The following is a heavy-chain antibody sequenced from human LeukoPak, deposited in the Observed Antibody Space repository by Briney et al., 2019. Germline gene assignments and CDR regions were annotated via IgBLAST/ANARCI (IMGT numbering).Heavy chain of an antibody. CDR2: INAGNGNT. J-gene: IGHJ4*02. CDR1: GYTFTSYA. CDR3: ARLKYCTNGVCYAGFDY. Sequence: ASVKVSCKASGYTFTSYAMRWVRQAPGQRLEWMGWINAGNGNTKYSQKFQGRVTITRDTSADTAYMELSSLRSEDTAVYYCARLKYCTNGVCYAGFDYWGQGTLVTVSS. D-gene: IGHD2-8*01. V-gene: IGHV1-3*01.